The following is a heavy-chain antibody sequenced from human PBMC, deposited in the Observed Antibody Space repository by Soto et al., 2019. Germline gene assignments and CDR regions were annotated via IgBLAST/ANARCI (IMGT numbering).Heavy chain of an antibody. J-gene: IGHJ6*02. D-gene: IGHD2-15*01. CDR3: ARQRYCSGGSCYLPDYYYYDMDI. CDR2: IYYSGST. Sequence: PSETLSLTCTVSGGSISSSSFYWGWIRHPPGKGLEWIGSIYYSGSTYYNPSLRSRATISVDTAKNQFSRKLSSATAADTAVYYCARQRYCSGGSCYLPDYYYYDMDIWALGTPVPVS. CDR1: GGSISSSSFY. V-gene: IGHV4-39*01.